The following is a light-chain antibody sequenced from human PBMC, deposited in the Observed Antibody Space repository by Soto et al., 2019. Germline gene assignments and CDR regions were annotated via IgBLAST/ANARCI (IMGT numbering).Light chain of an antibody. CDR1: KLDNKY. Sequence: SYELTQPPSVSVSPGQTASITCSGDKLDNKYVAWYRQKPGQSPLLIIFQDDRRPSGIPERFSGSNPGNTATLTISGTQVMDVADYFCQALDTSAVIFGGGTKLTVL. CDR2: QDD. V-gene: IGLV3-1*01. CDR3: QALDTSAVI. J-gene: IGLJ2*01.